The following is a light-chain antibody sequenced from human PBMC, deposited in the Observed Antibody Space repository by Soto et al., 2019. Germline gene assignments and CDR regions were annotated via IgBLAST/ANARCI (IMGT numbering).Light chain of an antibody. CDR2: DAS. V-gene: IGKV3-11*01. Sequence: EIVFTQSPATLSFSQVERATLSCRASQSISSYLAWYRQIPGQAPRLLIYDASNRATGIPDRFSGGGSGTDFTLTISSLEPEDFAVYYCQQRSNWLTFGQGTRLEIK. J-gene: IGKJ5*01. CDR3: QQRSNWLT. CDR1: QSISSY.